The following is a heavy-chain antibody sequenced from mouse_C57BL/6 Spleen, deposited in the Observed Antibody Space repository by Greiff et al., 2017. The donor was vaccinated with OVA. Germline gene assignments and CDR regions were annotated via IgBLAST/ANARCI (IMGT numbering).Heavy chain of an antibody. CDR3: ARFDPYAMDY. V-gene: IGHV1-42*01. Sequence: EVKLMESGPELVKPGASVKISCKASGYSFTGYYMNWVKQSPEKSLEWIGEINPSTGGTTYNQKFKAKATLTVDKSSSTAYMQLKSLTSEDSAVYYCARFDPYAMDYWGQGTSVTVSS. J-gene: IGHJ4*01. CDR1: GYSFTGYY. CDR2: INPSTGGT.